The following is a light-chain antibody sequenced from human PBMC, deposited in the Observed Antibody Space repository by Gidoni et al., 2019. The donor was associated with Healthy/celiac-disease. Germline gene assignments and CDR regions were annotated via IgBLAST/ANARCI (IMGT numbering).Light chain of an antibody. Sequence: EIVLTQSPGTLSLSPGERATLFCRASQSVSSSYLTWYQQKPGQAPRLLIYGASSRATGIPDRFSGRGSGTDFTLTISRLEPEDFAVYYCQQYGSSPWTFGQGTKVEIK. CDR1: QSVSSSY. CDR3: QQYGSSPWT. CDR2: GAS. V-gene: IGKV3-20*01. J-gene: IGKJ1*01.